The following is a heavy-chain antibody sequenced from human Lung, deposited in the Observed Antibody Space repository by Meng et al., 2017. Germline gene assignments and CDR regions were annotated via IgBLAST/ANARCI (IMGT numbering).Heavy chain of an antibody. CDR3: VRRTYSSGWYFDY. J-gene: IGHJ4*02. V-gene: IGHV4-34*02. D-gene: IGHD6-19*01. CDR1: GGSFSGYY. CDR2: IIDSGST. Sequence: QVHIQQWGAGLLKPSETLSLLCAVYGGSFSGYYWSWIRQPPGKGLEWIGEIIDSGSTNYNPSLKSRVTISVDTSKNQFSLRVTSVTAADRAVYYCVRRTYSSGWYFDYWGQGTLVTVSS.